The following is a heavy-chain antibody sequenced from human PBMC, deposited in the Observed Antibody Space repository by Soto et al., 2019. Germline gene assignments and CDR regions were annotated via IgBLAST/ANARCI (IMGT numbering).Heavy chain of an antibody. Sequence: SETLSLTCTVSGGSISSYYWSWIRQPPGKGLEWIGYIYYSGSTNYNPSLKSRVTISVDTSKNQFSLKLSSVTAADTAVYYCARSMNCSGGSCYPKRLGYFDYWGQGTLVTVSS. D-gene: IGHD2-15*01. V-gene: IGHV4-59*01. CDR1: GGSISSYY. CDR3: ARSMNCSGGSCYPKRLGYFDY. J-gene: IGHJ4*02. CDR2: IYYSGST.